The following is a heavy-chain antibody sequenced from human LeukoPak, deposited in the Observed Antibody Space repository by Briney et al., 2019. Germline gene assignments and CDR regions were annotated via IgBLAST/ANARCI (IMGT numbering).Heavy chain of an antibody. D-gene: IGHD5-12*01. J-gene: IGHJ4*02. Sequence: GGSLRLSCATAGFTFSAFSMYWVRQAPGKGLQYVAGISYNGGSIEYSHSVKGRFTISRDESKNTLSLQMGSLRADDMAVYYCARRALHAGGYRGYHFDYWGQGTLVTVSS. CDR3: ARRALHAGGYRGYHFDY. CDR1: GFTFSAFS. V-gene: IGHV3-64*01. CDR2: ISYNGGSI.